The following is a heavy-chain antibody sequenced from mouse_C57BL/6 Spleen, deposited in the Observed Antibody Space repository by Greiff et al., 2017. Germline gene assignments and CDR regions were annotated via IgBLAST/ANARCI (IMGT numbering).Heavy chain of an antibody. CDR3: TRGPPPITTVVAGVDY. Sequence: QVQLQQSGAELVRPGASVTLSCKASGYTFTDYEMHWVKQTPVHGLEWIGAIDPETGGTAYNQKFKGKAILTADKSSSTAYMELRSLTSEDSAVYYCTRGPPPITTVVAGVDYWGQGTTLTVSS. V-gene: IGHV1-15*01. CDR2: IDPETGGT. D-gene: IGHD1-1*01. CDR1: GYTFTDYE. J-gene: IGHJ2*01.